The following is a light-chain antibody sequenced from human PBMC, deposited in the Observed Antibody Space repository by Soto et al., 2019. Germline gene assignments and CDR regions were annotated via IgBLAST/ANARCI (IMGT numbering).Light chain of an antibody. CDR1: QDINVY. Sequence: DIQITQSPSSVSASVGDTVTITCRASQDINVYLNWYQQKPGEVPKLLIYSASSLHSGVPSRFTGSGSETDFTLTIRSLQPEDFATYYCQQSYSTRVTFGQGTRLEIK. J-gene: IGKJ5*01. CDR3: QQSYSTRVT. CDR2: SAS. V-gene: IGKV1-39*01.